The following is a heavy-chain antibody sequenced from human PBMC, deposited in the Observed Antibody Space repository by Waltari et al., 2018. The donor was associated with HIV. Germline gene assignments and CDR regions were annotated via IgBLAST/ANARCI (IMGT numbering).Heavy chain of an antibody. CDR2: ISSSGTTI. CDR1: GFVFSDFY. V-gene: IGHV3-11*01. Sequence: QVQLVESGGGLVKPGGSLSLSCAASGFVFSDFYMSWFRQAPGKGLEWISYISSSGTTIYYRDSVKGRFTISRDNAKNSLSLQMNSLRAEDTAVYYCASPGPYCGGDCYLDWGPGTLVTVSS. J-gene: IGHJ4*02. D-gene: IGHD2-21*02. CDR3: ASPGPYCGGDCYLD.